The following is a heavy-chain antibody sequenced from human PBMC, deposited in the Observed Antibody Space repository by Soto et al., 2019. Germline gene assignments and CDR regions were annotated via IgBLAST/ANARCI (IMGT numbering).Heavy chain of an antibody. CDR3: AGIPSSGWYVSEAFDI. J-gene: IGHJ3*02. D-gene: IGHD6-19*01. CDR2: IYYSGST. Sequence: SETLSLTCTVSGGSISSSSYYWGWIRQPPGKGLEWIGSIYYSGSTYYNPSLKSRVTISVDTSKNQFSLKLSSVTAADTAVYYCAGIPSSGWYVSEAFDIWGQGTMVTVSS. V-gene: IGHV4-39*01. CDR1: GGSISSSSYY.